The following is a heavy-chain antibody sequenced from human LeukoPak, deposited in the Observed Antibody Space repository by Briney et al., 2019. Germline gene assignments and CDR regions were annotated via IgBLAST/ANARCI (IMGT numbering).Heavy chain of an antibody. J-gene: IGHJ5*02. V-gene: IGHV3-30*18. CDR2: ISYDGSNK. CDR1: GFTFSSYG. D-gene: IGHD5-18*01. Sequence: GGSLRLSCAASGFTFSSYGMHWVRQAPGKGLEWVAVISYDGSNKYYADSVKGRFTISRDNSKNTLYLQMNSLRAEDTAVCYCAKGPRAAMVTGWFDPWGQGTLVTVSS. CDR3: AKGPRAAMVTGWFDP.